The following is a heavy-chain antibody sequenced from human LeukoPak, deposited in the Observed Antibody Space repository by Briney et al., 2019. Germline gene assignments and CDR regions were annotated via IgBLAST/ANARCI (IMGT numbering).Heavy chain of an antibody. J-gene: IGHJ4*02. CDR1: GFSFSSYG. Sequence: PGGSLRLSCAASGFSFSSYGINWVRQAPGKGLEWVSSISSSSSYIQYADSVKGRFTISRDNAKNSLYLQMNSLRVEDTAVYYCARDSGSSWREGLNYWGQGTLVTVSS. CDR2: ISSSSSYI. D-gene: IGHD6-13*01. V-gene: IGHV3-21*01. CDR3: ARDSGSSWREGLNY.